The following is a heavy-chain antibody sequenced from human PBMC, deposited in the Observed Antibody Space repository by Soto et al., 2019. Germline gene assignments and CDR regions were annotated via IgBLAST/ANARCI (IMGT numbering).Heavy chain of an antibody. J-gene: IGHJ5*02. CDR1: GFTLSSYE. Sequence: EVQLVESGGGLVQPGGSLRLYCAASGFTLSSYEMNWVRQAPGKGLEWVSYISRSGNTIQYADSVKTRITISRANAKNSLSLQMSSLRAEDTANYYCASGGYSQRWFDPWGQGTLVTVSS. CDR2: ISRSGNTI. D-gene: IGHD5-18*01. V-gene: IGHV3-48*03. CDR3: ASGGYSQRWFDP.